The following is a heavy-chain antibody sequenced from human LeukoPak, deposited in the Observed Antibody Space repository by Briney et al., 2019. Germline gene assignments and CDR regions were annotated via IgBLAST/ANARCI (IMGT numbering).Heavy chain of an antibody. J-gene: IGHJ4*02. D-gene: IGHD6-13*01. V-gene: IGHV5-51*01. CDR3: ARYALYSNNYYPYYFDY. CDR1: GYSFTSYW. Sequence: GESLKISCKGSGYSFTSYWIGWVRQMPGKGLEWMGIIYPGDSDTEYSPSFQGQVTMSADKYSSTAYLQWSSLEASDTAMYYCARYALYSNNYYPYYFDYWGQGTLVTVSS. CDR2: IYPGDSDT.